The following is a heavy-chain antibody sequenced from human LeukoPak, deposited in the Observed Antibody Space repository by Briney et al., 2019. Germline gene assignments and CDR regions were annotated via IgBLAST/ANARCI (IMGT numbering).Heavy chain of an antibody. CDR3: ATEVVVVPAAMVYYYGMDV. Sequence: ASVKVSCKVSGYTLTELSMHWVRQAPGKGLEWMGGSDPEDGETIYAQKFQGRVTMTEDTSTDTAYMELSSLRSEDTAVYYCATEVVVVPAAMVYYYGMDVWGQGTTVTVSS. CDR1: GYTLTELS. V-gene: IGHV1-24*01. CDR2: SDPEDGET. J-gene: IGHJ6*02. D-gene: IGHD2-2*01.